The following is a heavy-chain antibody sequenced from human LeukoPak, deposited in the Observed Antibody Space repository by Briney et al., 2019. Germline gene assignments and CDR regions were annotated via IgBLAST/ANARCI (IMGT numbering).Heavy chain of an antibody. CDR3: ARHLSGVTGYTYGRGIDY. CDR2: ITSGSSHI. Sequence: GGSLRLSCAASGFTFSSYNMNWVRQTPGQGLEWVSSITSGSSHIYYADPVKGRFTISRDNAKSSLYLQMNSLRAEDTAVYYCARHLSGVTGYTYGRGIDYWGQGTLVTVSS. V-gene: IGHV3-21*04. D-gene: IGHD5-18*01. CDR1: GFTFSSYN. J-gene: IGHJ4*02.